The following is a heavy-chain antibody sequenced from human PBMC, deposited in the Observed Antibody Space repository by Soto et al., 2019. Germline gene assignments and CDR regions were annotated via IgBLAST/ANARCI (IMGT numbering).Heavy chain of an antibody. Sequence: QVQLVQSGAEVKKPGASVKVSCKASGYTFPSYDITWVRQATGQVLECMGWMNPNRGNTGYAQKFQCRVTMTRNTSISTSYMELGSLRSEDTAVYYCAMERGVRGSSSFGYWGQGTLVTVSS. V-gene: IGHV1-8*01. D-gene: IGHD3-10*01. CDR3: AMERGVRGSSSFGY. CDR2: MNPNRGNT. J-gene: IGHJ4*02. CDR1: GYTFPSYD.